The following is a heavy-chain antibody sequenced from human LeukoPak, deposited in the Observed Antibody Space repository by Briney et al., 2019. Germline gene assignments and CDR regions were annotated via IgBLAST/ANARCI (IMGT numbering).Heavy chain of an antibody. Sequence: SETLSLTCGVDGGGVSGYYWSWVRHAPRQGLGWSEGVNHRGPANYNPSLRKRATISVDTSKNQFPLRLTSVTAADTAVYFCARYSNRDLNYYFMDVWGNGTTVTISS. J-gene: IGHJ6*03. CDR1: GGGVSGYY. D-gene: IGHD2-21*01. V-gene: IGHV4-34*01. CDR2: VNHRGPA. CDR3: ARYSNRDLNYYFMDV.